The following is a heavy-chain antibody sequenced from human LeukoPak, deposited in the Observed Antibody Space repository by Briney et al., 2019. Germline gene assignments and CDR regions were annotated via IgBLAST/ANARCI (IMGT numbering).Heavy chain of an antibody. CDR1: GGSISSYY. Sequence: SETLSLTCTVSGGSISSYYWGWIRQPPGKGLEWIGSIYYSGSTYYNPSLKSRVTISVDTSKNQFSLKLSSVTAADTAVYYCARDRRSGWYYFDYWGQGTLVTVSS. V-gene: IGHV4-39*07. J-gene: IGHJ4*02. D-gene: IGHD6-19*01. CDR3: ARDRRSGWYYFDY. CDR2: IYYSGST.